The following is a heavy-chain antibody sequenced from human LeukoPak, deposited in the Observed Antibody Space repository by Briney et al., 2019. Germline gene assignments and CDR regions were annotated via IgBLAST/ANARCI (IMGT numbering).Heavy chain of an antibody. V-gene: IGHV1-18*01. CDR3: ARAIPAGTMVRGDNNWFDP. CDR1: GYTFTIYG. Sequence: WASVTVSCKASGYTFTIYGISWVRQAPGQGLEWMGWISAYNGNTNYAQKPQGRVTMTTDTSTSTAYMELRSLRSDDTAVYYCARAIPAGTMVRGDNNWFDPWGQGTLVPVSS. CDR2: ISAYNGNT. J-gene: IGHJ5*02. D-gene: IGHD3-10*01.